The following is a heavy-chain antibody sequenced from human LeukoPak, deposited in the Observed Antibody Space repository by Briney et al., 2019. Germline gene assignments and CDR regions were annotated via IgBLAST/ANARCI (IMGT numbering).Heavy chain of an antibody. CDR3: ARVSTVTTSDFDY. CDR1: GFTFSSYA. V-gene: IGHV3-23*01. J-gene: IGHJ4*02. Sequence: GGSLRLSCAASGFTFSSYAMSWVRQAPGKGLEWVSSISASGGGTYYADSVKGRFAISRDNSKNTLFLQLSSLRADDTAVYHCARVSTVTTSDFDYWGQGTPVTVSS. CDR2: ISASGGGT. D-gene: IGHD4-17*01.